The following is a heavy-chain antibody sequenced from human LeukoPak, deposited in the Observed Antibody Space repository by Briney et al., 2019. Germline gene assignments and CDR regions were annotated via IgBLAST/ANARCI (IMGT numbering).Heavy chain of an antibody. CDR1: GYTFTSYD. V-gene: IGHV1-8*01. D-gene: IGHD3-3*01. CDR3: ARGGGITIFGVVISFDY. J-gene: IGHJ4*02. Sequence: ASVNLSCKASGYTFTSYDINWVRQATGQGLEWMGWMNPNRGNTGYVQKFQGRVTMTRNTSISTAYMELSSLRSEDTAVYYGARGGGITIFGVVISFDYWGQGTLVTVS. CDR2: MNPNRGNT.